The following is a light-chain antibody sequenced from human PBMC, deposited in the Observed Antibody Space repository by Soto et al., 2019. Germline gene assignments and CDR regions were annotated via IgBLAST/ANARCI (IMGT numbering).Light chain of an antibody. Sequence: QSALTQPASVSGSPGQSITISCTGTSSDVGHYNYVSWYQQHPGKAPKLMIYEVRNRPSGVSNRFSGSKSGNTASLTISGLQAEDEADYYCSSYTSSSTLVFGGGTKLTVL. CDR1: SSDVGHYNY. CDR3: SSYTSSSTLV. V-gene: IGLV2-14*01. J-gene: IGLJ2*01. CDR2: EVR.